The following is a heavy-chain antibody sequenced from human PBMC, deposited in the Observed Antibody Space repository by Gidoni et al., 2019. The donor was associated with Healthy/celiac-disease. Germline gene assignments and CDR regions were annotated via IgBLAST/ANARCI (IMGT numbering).Heavy chain of an antibody. D-gene: IGHD6-13*01. V-gene: IGHV1-46*01. J-gene: IGHJ5*02. CDR3: ARGYRIAAAEGGWFDP. Sequence: QVQLVQSGAEVKKPGASVKVSCKASGYTFTSYYMHWVRQAPGQGLEWMGIINPSGGSTSYAQKFQGRVTMTRDTSTSTVYMELSSLRSEDTAVYYCARGYRIAAAEGGWFDPWGQGTLVTVSS. CDR1: GYTFTSYY. CDR2: INPSGGST.